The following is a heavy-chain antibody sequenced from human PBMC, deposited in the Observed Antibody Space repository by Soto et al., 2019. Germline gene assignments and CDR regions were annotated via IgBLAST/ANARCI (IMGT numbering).Heavy chain of an antibody. CDR1: GGSFSCYY. D-gene: IGHD3-3*01. Sequence: PSETLSLTCAVYGGSFSCYYWIWIRQPPGKGLEWIGEINHSGSTNYNPSLKSRVTISVDTSKNQFSLKLSSVTAADTAVYYCARWGSTMYYDFWSGYKDDAFDIWGQGTMVTVSS. CDR3: ARWGSTMYYDFWSGYKDDAFDI. V-gene: IGHV4-34*01. CDR2: INHSGST. J-gene: IGHJ3*02.